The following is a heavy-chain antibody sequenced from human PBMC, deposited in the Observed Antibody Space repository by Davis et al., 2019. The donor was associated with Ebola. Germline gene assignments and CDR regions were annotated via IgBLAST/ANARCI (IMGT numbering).Heavy chain of an antibody. CDR3: ARGPISETTNWFDP. D-gene: IGHD1-14*01. J-gene: IGHJ5*02. CDR1: GYTFTGYY. Sequence: ASVKVSCKASGYTFTGYYMHWVRQAPGQGLEWMGWINPNSGGTNYAQKFQGWVTMTRDTSISTAYMELSRLRSDDTAVYYCARGPISETTNWFDPWGQGTLVTVSS. CDR2: INPNSGGT. V-gene: IGHV1-2*04.